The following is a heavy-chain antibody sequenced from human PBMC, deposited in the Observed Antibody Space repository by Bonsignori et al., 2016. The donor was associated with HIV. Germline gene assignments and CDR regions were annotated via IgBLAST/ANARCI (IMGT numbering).Heavy chain of an antibody. V-gene: IGHV3-23*01. CDR3: ASQCGGGCVHTFDV. D-gene: IGHD2-21*01. J-gene: IGHJ3*01. CDR2: ISGSGGNT. Sequence: VRQAPGKGLEWVSTISGSGGNTYSADSVKGRIIISRDNSKNILYLKLSSLGAEDTAIYYCASQCGGGCVHTFDVWGQGTMVTVSS.